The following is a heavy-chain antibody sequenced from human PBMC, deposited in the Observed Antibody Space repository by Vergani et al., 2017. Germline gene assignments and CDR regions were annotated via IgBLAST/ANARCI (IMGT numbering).Heavy chain of an antibody. V-gene: IGHV4-38-2*01. Sequence: QVQLQESGPGLVKPSETLSLTCAVSGYSISSGYYWGWIRQPPGKGLEWIGSIYHSGSTYYNPSLKSRVTISVDTSKNQFSLKLSSVTAADTAVYYCARPYGDYWAEYFQHWGQGTLVTVSS. CDR3: ARPYGDYWAEYFQH. D-gene: IGHD4-17*01. CDR2: IYHSGST. CDR1: GYSISSGYY. J-gene: IGHJ1*01.